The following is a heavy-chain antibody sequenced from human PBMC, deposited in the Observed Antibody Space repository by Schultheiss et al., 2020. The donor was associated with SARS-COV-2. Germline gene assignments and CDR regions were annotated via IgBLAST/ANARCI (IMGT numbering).Heavy chain of an antibody. D-gene: IGHD3-22*01. CDR3: ASYDSSGYYDY. J-gene: IGHJ4*02. V-gene: IGHV4-30-2*01. CDR2: IYHSGST. Sequence: SETLSLTCTVSGGSISSGGYSWSWIRQPPGKGLEWIGYIYHSGSTNYNPSLKSRVTMSVDTSKNQFSLKLSSVTAADTAVYYCASYDSSGYYDYWGQGTLVTVSS. CDR1: GGSISSGGYS.